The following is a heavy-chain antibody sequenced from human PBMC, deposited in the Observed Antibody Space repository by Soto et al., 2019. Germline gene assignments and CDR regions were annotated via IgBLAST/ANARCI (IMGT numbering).Heavy chain of an antibody. CDR1: GYVFPDYL. V-gene: IGHV1-2*02. Sequence: QVQLLQSGAEVKKPGASVRVSCKASGYVFPDYLIHWVRQAPGQGLEWMGWINPDTGVTVYAQNFQGRVTMSRDTPVNSVSMELSRLRSGDTALYYCARSAQYSASLEFDYWGQGTLVAVSS. CDR2: INPDTGVT. D-gene: IGHD1-1*01. CDR3: ARSAQYSASLEFDY. J-gene: IGHJ4*02.